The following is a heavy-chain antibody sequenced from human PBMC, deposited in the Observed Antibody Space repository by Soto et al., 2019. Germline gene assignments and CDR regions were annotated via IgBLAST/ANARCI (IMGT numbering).Heavy chain of an antibody. Sequence: GGSLRLSCAASGFTFSSYAMHWVRQAPGKGLEWAAVISYDGSNKYYADSVKGRFTISRDNSKNTLYLQMNSLRAEDTAVYYCARDTGVAVAGDNWFDPWGQGTLVTVSS. CDR2: ISYDGSNK. V-gene: IGHV3-30-3*01. J-gene: IGHJ5*02. D-gene: IGHD6-19*01. CDR3: ARDTGVAVAGDNWFDP. CDR1: GFTFSSYA.